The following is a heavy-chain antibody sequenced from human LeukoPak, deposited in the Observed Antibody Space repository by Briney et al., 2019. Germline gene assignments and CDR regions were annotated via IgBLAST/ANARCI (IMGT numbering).Heavy chain of an antibody. CDR3: ARADIVVVPAAMGVADY. CDR1: GFTFSSYG. J-gene: IGHJ4*02. Sequence: GRPLRLSCAASGFTFSSYGMRWVRQAPGKGLGWVAVIWYDGSNKYYADSVKGRFTISRDNSKNTLYRQMNSLRAEDTAVYCCARADIVVVPAAMGVADYWGQGTLVTVSS. D-gene: IGHD2-2*01. CDR2: IWYDGSNK. V-gene: IGHV3-33*01.